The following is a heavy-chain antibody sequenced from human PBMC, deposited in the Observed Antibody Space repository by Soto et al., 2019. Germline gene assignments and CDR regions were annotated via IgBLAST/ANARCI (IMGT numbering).Heavy chain of an antibody. CDR2: INHSGST. CDR3: AIHPNPPYDSSGYSDY. V-gene: IGHV4-34*01. CDR1: GGSFSGYY. D-gene: IGHD3-22*01. J-gene: IGHJ4*02. Sequence: QVQLQQWGAGLLKPSETLSLTCAVYGGSFSGYYWSWIRQPPGKGLEWIGEINHSGSTNYNPSLKIPVTISVHTSKNQFSLKLSSLTAADTAVYYCAIHPNPPYDSSGYSDYWGQGTLVTVSS.